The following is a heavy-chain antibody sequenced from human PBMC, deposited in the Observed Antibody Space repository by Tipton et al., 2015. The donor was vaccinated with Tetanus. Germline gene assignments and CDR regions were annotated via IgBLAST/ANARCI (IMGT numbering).Heavy chain of an antibody. CDR1: GGSISSSSYY. J-gene: IGHJ4*02. CDR2: IYYGGST. D-gene: IGHD5-18*01. Sequence: TLSLTCTVSGGSISSSSYYWGWIRQPPGKGLEWIGSIYYGGSTYYNPSLKGRVTISVDTPKNQFPRKLSSVTAADTAVYYCARLDTALAYWGYWGQGTLVTVSS. V-gene: IGHV4-39*01. CDR3: ARLDTALAYWGY.